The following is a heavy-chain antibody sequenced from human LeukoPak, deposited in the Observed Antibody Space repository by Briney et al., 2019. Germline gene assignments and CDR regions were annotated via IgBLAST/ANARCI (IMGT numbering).Heavy chain of an antibody. CDR1: GFTIGSYW. V-gene: IGHV3-7*01. D-gene: IGHD2/OR15-2a*01. CDR2: IRQDGSEK. CDR3: ARAGYYGDDAFDL. Sequence: PGGSLRLSCAGSGFTIGSYWMSWVRQAPGKELEWVANIRQDGSEKYYVDSVKGRLTISRDNAKNSLYLQMNSLRAEDTGIYYCARAGYYGDDAFDLWGQGTMVTVSS. J-gene: IGHJ3*01.